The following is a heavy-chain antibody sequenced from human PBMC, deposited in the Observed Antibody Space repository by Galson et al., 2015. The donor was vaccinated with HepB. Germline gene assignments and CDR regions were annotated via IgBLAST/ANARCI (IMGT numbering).Heavy chain of an antibody. Sequence: ETLSLTCTVSGASINSYYWNWIRQPPGKGLEWIGYISDSGSTNYNPSLKSRVTISADSTKNQVSLKLSSVTAADTAMYYCASARPYRSGSYQHYYMDVWGKGTTVTVSS. CDR1: GASINSYY. CDR2: ISDSGST. V-gene: IGHV4-59*01. D-gene: IGHD3-10*01. J-gene: IGHJ6*03. CDR3: ASARPYRSGSYQHYYMDV.